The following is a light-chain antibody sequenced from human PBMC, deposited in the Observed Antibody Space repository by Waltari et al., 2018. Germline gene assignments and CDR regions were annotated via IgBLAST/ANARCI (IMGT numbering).Light chain of an antibody. CDR1: GSDVGAYNY. CDR2: EVK. V-gene: IGLV2-14*01. CDR3: SSYTSSSTLV. J-gene: IGLJ1*01. Sequence: QSALTQPASVSGSPGQSITIPCTGTGSDVGAYNYVSWYQQHPGKAPKLIIYEVKSRPSGVSNRFSGSKSGNTASLTISGLQSEDEAEYYCSSYTSSSTLVFGIGTKVTVL.